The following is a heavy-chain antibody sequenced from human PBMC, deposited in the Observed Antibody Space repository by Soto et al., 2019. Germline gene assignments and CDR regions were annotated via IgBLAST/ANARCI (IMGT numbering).Heavy chain of an antibody. CDR2: IYYSGST. CDR3: ARAWLQLYYYGMDV. CDR1: VSSISSGNYY. D-gene: IGHD5-12*01. V-gene: IGHV4-30-4*02. J-gene: IGHJ6*02. Sequence: PSDTLSLTCTASVSSISSGNYYWSWIREPPGTGLEWIGYIYYSGSTYYNRSLGSRVTISLDTSKNQFSLRLSSVTAADMAVYYCARAWLQLYYYGMDVWGQGTTGT.